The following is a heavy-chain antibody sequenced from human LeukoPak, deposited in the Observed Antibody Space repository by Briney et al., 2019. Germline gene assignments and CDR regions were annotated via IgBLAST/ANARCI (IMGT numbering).Heavy chain of an antibody. CDR3: ARETAMDNFDY. V-gene: IGHV3-48*04. J-gene: IGHJ4*02. Sequence: TGGSLRLSCAASGFTFSSYSMNWVRQAPGKGLEWVSYISSSSSTIYYADSVKGRFTISRDNAQNSLYLQMNSLRAEDTAVYYCARETAMDNFDYWGQGTLVTVSS. CDR2: ISSSSSTI. D-gene: IGHD5-18*01. CDR1: GFTFSSYS.